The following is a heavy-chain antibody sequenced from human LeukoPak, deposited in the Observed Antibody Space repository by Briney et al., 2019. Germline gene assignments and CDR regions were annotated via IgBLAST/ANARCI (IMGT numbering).Heavy chain of an antibody. D-gene: IGHD6-13*01. V-gene: IGHV3-23*01. Sequence: GGSLRLSCAASGFTFSSYAMSWVRQAPGKGLEWVSAISGSGGSTYYADSVKGRFTISRDNSKNTLYLQMNSLRAEDTAVYYCAKPGYSSSWYYYYYYYMDVWGKGTTVTVSS. CDR2: ISGSGGST. CDR3: AKPGYSSSWYYYYYYYMDV. J-gene: IGHJ6*03. CDR1: GFTFSSYA.